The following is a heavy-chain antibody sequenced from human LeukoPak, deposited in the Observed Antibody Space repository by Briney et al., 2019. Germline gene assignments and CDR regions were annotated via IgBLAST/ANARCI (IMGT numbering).Heavy chain of an antibody. CDR2: ISSGSSTI. V-gene: IGHV3-48*02. CDR1: GFTFSSYS. Sequence: GGSLRLSCAASGFTFSSYSMNWVRQAPGKGLEWVSYISSGSSTIYYADSVKGRFTISRDNAKNSLYLQMNSLRDEDTAVYYCARLLYDSSGYYLDYWGQGTLVTVSS. D-gene: IGHD3-22*01. J-gene: IGHJ4*02. CDR3: ARLLYDSSGYYLDY.